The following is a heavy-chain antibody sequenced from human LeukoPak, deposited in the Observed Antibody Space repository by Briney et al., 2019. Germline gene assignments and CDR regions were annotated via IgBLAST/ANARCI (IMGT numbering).Heavy chain of an antibody. V-gene: IGHV3-30*04. Sequence: PGGSLRLSCAASGFTFSSYAMHWVRQAPGKGLEWVAVISYDGSNKYYADSVKGRFTISRDNSKNTLYLQMNSLRAEDTAVYYCARDQFDYYDSSGYDYWGQGTLVTVSS. J-gene: IGHJ4*02. D-gene: IGHD3-22*01. CDR1: GFTFSSYA. CDR2: ISYDGSNK. CDR3: ARDQFDYYDSSGYDY.